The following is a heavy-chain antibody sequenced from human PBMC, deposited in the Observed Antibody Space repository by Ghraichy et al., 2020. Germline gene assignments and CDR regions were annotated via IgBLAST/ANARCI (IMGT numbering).Heavy chain of an antibody. CDR1: GVSIISTNYY. V-gene: IGHV4-39*01. Sequence: SETLSLSCTVSGVSIISTNYYWGWIRQPPGKGLEWIATIYYSGTTYYNPSLKSRVTISVDTSKNKFFLKLSSVTAADTAVYYCARPFCSGGSCDHFDFWGQGTLVTVSS. CDR2: IYYSGTT. J-gene: IGHJ4*02. D-gene: IGHD2-15*01. CDR3: ARPFCSGGSCDHFDF.